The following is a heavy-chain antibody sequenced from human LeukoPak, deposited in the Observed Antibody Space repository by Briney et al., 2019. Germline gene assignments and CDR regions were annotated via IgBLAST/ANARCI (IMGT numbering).Heavy chain of an antibody. CDR1: GGSFSGYY. CDR3: AAVDTAIDY. J-gene: IGHJ4*02. V-gene: IGHV4-59*01. Sequence: SSETLSLTCAVYGGSFSGYYWSWIRQPPGKGLEWIGYIYYSGSTNYNPSLKSRVTISVDTSKNQFSLKLSSVTAADTAVYYCAAVDTAIDYWGQGTLVTVSS. D-gene: IGHD5-18*01. CDR2: IYYSGST.